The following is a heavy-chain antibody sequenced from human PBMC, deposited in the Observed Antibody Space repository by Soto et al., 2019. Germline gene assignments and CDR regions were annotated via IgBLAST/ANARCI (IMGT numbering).Heavy chain of an antibody. CDR2: IKQDGSEK. J-gene: IGHJ3*02. D-gene: IGHD2-2*01. V-gene: IGHV3-7*01. CDR3: ARRDIVVVPAATIFRGGAFDI. CDR1: GFTFSSYW. Sequence: HWGSLRLSCAASGFTFSSYWMSWVRQAPGKGLERVANIKQDGSEKYYVDSVKGRFTISRDNAKNSLYLQMNSLRAEDTAVYYCARRDIVVVPAATIFRGGAFDIWGQGTMVTVSS.